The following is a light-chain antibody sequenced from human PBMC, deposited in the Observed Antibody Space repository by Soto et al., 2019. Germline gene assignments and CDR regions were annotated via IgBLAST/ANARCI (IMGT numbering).Light chain of an antibody. CDR2: GAS. J-gene: IGKJ1*01. V-gene: IGKV1-5*01. CDR1: QNIRTW. Sequence: DIQMTQSPSTLSASVGDRVTITFRASQNIRTWLAWYQQKPGKAPNLLISGASSLESGVPSRFSGSGSGTEFTLTISYLQPDDFASYYCQQYYTYSTFGLGSKVDI. CDR3: QQYYTYST.